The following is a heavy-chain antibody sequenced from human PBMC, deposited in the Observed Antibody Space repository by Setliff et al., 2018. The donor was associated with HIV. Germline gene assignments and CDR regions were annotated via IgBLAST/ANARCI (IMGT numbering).Heavy chain of an antibody. Sequence: ALVKVSCKTSGYIFTGFGLTWVRQAPGQGLEWMGWISAYNGNRNYAQKVQDRVTMTTDTSTRTAYMELRSLRSDDTAVYYCVRDESSYYDSSGYLVFDHWGQGTLVTVSS. CDR3: VRDESSYYDSSGYLVFDH. CDR2: ISAYNGNR. V-gene: IGHV1-18*01. J-gene: IGHJ4*02. CDR1: GYIFTGFG. D-gene: IGHD3-22*01.